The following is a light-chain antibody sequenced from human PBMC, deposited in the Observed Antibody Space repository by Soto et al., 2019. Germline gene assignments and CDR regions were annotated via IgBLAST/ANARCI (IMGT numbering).Light chain of an antibody. Sequence: EIVMTQSPATLSVSPGERATLSCRASKSVSSNLAWYQQKPGQAPRLLIYGASTRATGIPARFSGSGSGTEFSLTISSLQSQDFAVYYCQQYNNWPPITFGQGTRLEIK. CDR1: KSVSSN. J-gene: IGKJ5*01. CDR2: GAS. V-gene: IGKV3-15*01. CDR3: QQYNNWPPIT.